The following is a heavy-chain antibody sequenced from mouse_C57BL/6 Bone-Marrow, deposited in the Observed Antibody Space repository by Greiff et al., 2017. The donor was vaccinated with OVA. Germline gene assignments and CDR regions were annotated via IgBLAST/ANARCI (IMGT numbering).Heavy chain of an antibody. V-gene: IGHV1-26*01. CDR3: ARGEGIYYGNYEAMDY. CDR1: GYTFTDYY. D-gene: IGHD2-1*01. Sequence: VQLQQSGPELVKPGASVKISCKASGYTFTDYYMTWVKQSHGKSLEWIGDINPNNGGTSYNQKFKGKATLTVDKSSSTAYMELRSLTSEDSAVYYCARGEGIYYGNYEAMDYWGQGTSVTVSS. J-gene: IGHJ4*01. CDR2: INPNNGGT.